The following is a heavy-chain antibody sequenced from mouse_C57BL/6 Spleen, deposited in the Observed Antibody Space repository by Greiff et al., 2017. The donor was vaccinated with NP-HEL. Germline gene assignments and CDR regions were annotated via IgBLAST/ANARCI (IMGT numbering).Heavy chain of an antibody. J-gene: IGHJ3*01. CDR3: TRDKGYYGSKDWDEFAY. CDR2: ISSGGDYI. V-gene: IGHV5-9-1*02. D-gene: IGHD1-1*01. Sequence: EVQLVESGEGLVKPGGSLKLSCAASGFTFSSYAMSWVRQTPEKRLEWVAYISSGGDYIYYADTVKGRFTISRDNARNTLYLQMSSLKSEDTAMYYCTRDKGYYGSKDWDEFAYWGQGTRVTVSA. CDR1: GFTFSSYA.